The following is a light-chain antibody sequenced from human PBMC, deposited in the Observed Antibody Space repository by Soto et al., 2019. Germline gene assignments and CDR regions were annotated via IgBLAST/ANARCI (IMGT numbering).Light chain of an antibody. CDR2: RNN. CDR1: SSNIGSNY. V-gene: IGLV1-47*01. CDR3: AAWDDSLSGYV. Sequence: QAVLTQPPSASGTPGQRVTISCSGSSSNIGSNYAYWYQQLQGTAPSLLIYRNNQRPSGVPDRFSGSKSGTSASLAISGLRSEDEADYYCAAWDDSLSGYVFGTGTQLTVL. J-gene: IGLJ1*01.